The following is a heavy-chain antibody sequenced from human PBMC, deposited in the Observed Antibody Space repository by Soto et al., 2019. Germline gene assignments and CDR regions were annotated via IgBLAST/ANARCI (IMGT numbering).Heavy chain of an antibody. CDR1: GLTFTNYW. Sequence: PGGSLRLSCAASGLTFTNYWMHWVRQAPGKGLVWVSRINSDESTTNYADSVKGRFTISRDNAKNTLYLQMNSLRAEDTAVYYCARDITRAMVRIYYGMDVWGQGTTVTVSS. J-gene: IGHJ6*02. V-gene: IGHV3-74*01. CDR2: INSDESTT. CDR3: ARDITRAMVRIYYGMDV. D-gene: IGHD3-10*01.